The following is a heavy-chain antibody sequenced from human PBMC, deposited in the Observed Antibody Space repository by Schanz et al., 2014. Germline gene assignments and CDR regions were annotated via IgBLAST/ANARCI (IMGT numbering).Heavy chain of an antibody. V-gene: IGHV3-30*03. D-gene: IGHD2-8*01. Sequence: VQLVESGGGLVQPGGSPRLSCAASGFTFSSYGMHWVRQAPGKGLEWVAAISYDGSSKFYADSVKGRFTISRDNSKNTLYLQMNSLRADDTAVYYCASLYDREYFDYWGQGTLVTVSS. CDR1: GFTFSSYG. CDR2: ISYDGSSK. CDR3: ASLYDREYFDY. J-gene: IGHJ4*02.